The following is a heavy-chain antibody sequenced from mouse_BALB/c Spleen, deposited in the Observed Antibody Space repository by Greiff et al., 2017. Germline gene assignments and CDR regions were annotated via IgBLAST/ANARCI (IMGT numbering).Heavy chain of an antibody. CDR1: GFTFTDYY. CDR2: IRNKANGYTT. D-gene: IGHD2-14*01. CDR3: ARGAYYRYDYAMDY. Sequence: VQVVESGGGLVQPGGSLRLSCATSGFTFTDYYMSWVRQPPGKALEWLGFIRNKANGYTTEYSASVKGRFTISRDNSQSILYLQMNTLRAEDSATYYCARGAYYRYDYAMDYWGQGTSVTVSS. V-gene: IGHV7-3*02. J-gene: IGHJ4*01.